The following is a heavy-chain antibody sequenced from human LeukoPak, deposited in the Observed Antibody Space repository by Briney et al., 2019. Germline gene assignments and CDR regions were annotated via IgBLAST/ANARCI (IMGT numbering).Heavy chain of an antibody. CDR3: ARRIVGANSYYFDY. V-gene: IGHV5-51*01. CDR2: TYPGDSDT. J-gene: IGHJ4*02. Sequence: GESLKICCKGAGYSFTSYWIGWVRQMPGKGLEWMGITYPGDSDTRYSPSFQGQVTISADKSISTAYLQWSSLKASDTAMYYCARRIVGANSYYFDYWGQGTLVTVSS. D-gene: IGHD1-26*01. CDR1: GYSFTSYW.